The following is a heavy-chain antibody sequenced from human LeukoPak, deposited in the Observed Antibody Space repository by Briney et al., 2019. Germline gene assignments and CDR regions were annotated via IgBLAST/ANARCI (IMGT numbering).Heavy chain of an antibody. CDR3: ARERGNYDY. Sequence: SQTLSLTCTVSGGSISSGGYYWSWIRQHPGKGLEWIGYLYYSGSTYYNPSLKSRVTISVDTSKNQFSLQRSAVTAADTAVYYCARERGNYDYWGQGTLVTVSS. CDR2: LYYSGST. CDR1: GGSISSGGYY. V-gene: IGHV4-31*03. J-gene: IGHJ4*02. D-gene: IGHD5-24*01.